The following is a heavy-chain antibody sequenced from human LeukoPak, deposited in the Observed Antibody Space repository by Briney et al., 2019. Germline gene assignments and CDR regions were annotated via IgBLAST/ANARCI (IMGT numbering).Heavy chain of an antibody. CDR1: GGSFSGYY. J-gene: IGHJ5*02. CDR2: INHSGST. D-gene: IGHD3-10*01. V-gene: IGHV4-34*01. Sequence: SETLSLTCAVYGGSFSGYYWSWIRQPPGKGPEWIGEINHSGSTNYNPSLKSRVTISVDTSKNQFSLKLSSVTAADTAVYYCARGLGLLWFGEFDPWGQGTLVTVSS. CDR3: ARGLGLLWFGEFDP.